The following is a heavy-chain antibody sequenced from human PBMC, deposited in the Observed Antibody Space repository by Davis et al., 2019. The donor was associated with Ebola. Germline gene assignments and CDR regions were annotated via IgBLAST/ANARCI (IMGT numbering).Heavy chain of an antibody. V-gene: IGHV3-21*01. CDR2: ISSSSSYI. Sequence: GESLKISCAASGFTFSSYSMNWVRQAPGKGLEWVSSISSSSSYIYYADSVKGRFTISRDNAKNSLDLQMNSLRAEDTAVYYCARLGYCSGGSCYWGQGTLVTVSS. CDR3: ARLGYCSGGSCY. D-gene: IGHD2-15*01. CDR1: GFTFSSYS. J-gene: IGHJ4*02.